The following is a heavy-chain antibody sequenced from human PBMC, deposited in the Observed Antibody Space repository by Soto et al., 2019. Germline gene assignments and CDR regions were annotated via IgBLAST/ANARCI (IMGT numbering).Heavy chain of an antibody. CDR1: GYTFTSYG. V-gene: IGHV1-18*01. J-gene: IGHJ6*03. Sequence: GASVKVSCKASGYTFTSYGISWVRQAPGQGLEWMGWISAYNGNTNYAQKLQGRVTMTTDTSTSTAYMGLRSLRSDDTAVYYCASTITQGSYYYMDVWGKGTTVTVSS. CDR2: ISAYNGNT. CDR3: ASTITQGSYYYMDV. D-gene: IGHD5-12*01.